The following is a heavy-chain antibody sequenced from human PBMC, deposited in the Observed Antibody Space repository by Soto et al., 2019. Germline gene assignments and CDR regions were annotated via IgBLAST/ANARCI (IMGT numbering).Heavy chain of an antibody. CDR1: GLTFSIYG. Sequence: EVQLLESGGGLVQPGGSLRLSCAASGLTFSIYGMSWVRQAPGKGQEWVSALTGSGDGTYYADSVKGRFTISRDNSKNTLYLQMNSLRAEDAAIYYCAKDSPILTVWGQGTTVTVSS. CDR3: AKDSPILTV. CDR2: LTGSGDGT. V-gene: IGHV3-23*01. J-gene: IGHJ6*02. D-gene: IGHD2-8*02.